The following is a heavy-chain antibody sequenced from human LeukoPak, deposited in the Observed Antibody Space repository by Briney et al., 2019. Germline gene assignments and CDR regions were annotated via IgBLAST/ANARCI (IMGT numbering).Heavy chain of an antibody. V-gene: IGHV3-66*01. CDR3: ASRDKGYYYGMDV. Sequence: GGSVRLSCAASGFTVSSNYMSWVRHTPGKGLEWVSLIYSGESTYYADSVKGRFTISRDNSKNTLYLQMNSLRAEDTAVYYCASRDKGYYYGMDVWGQGTTVTVSS. D-gene: IGHD5-24*01. CDR2: IYSGEST. CDR1: GFTVSSNY. J-gene: IGHJ6*02.